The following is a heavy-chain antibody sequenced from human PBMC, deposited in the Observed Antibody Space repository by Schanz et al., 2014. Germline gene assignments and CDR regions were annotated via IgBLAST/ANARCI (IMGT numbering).Heavy chain of an antibody. D-gene: IGHD6-13*01. CDR1: GFTFSSYG. J-gene: IGHJ4*02. Sequence: QVQLVESGGGVVQFGRSLRLSCAASGFTFSSYGMHWVRQAPGKGLEWVAVIWYDEDNKYYADSVKGRIAMSTDNSKSRLNMQKSNMRAVDAGVNYCEKADSRRKINLDYWGQGTLVTVSS. V-gene: IGHV3-33*06. CDR3: EKADSRRKINLDY. CDR2: IWYDEDNK.